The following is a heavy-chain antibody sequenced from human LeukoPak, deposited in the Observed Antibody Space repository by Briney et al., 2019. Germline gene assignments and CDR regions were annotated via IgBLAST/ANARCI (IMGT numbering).Heavy chain of an antibody. CDR2: IYYSGST. J-gene: IGHJ5*02. D-gene: IGHD6-13*01. V-gene: IGHV4-59*12. Sequence: SETLSLTCTVSGGSISSYYWSWIRQPPWKGLEWIGYIYYSGSTNYNPSLKSRVTISVDTSKNQFSLKLSSVTAADTAVYYCARLGQLVRKRFDPWGQGTLVTVSS. CDR3: ARLGQLVRKRFDP. CDR1: GGSISSYY.